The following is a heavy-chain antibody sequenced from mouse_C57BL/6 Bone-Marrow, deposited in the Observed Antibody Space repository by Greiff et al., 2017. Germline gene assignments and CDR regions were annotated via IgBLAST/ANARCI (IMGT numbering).Heavy chain of an antibody. J-gene: IGHJ1*03. V-gene: IGHV1-59*01. CDR1: GYTFTSYW. CDR3: ARPWYFDV. CDR2: IDPSDSYT. Sequence: QVQLQQPGAELVRPGTSVKLSCKASGYTFTSYWMHWVKQRPGQGLEWIGVIDPSDSYTNYNQKFKGKATLTVDTSSSTAYMQRSSLTSEDSAVYCCARPWYFDVWGTGTTVTVSS.